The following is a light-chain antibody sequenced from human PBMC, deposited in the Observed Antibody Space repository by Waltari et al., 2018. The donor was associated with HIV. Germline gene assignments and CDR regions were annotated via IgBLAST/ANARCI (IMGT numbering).Light chain of an antibody. Sequence: ENVLTQSPATLSLSPGERATLSCRASQHVSSYLAWYQQKPGQSPRLLIYGASNRATGIPARFSGSGSGTDFTLTINSLEPEDFAVYYCQQRSNWPPRYSFGQGTKLEIK. J-gene: IGKJ2*03. CDR1: QHVSSY. CDR3: QQRSNWPPRYS. V-gene: IGKV3-11*01. CDR2: GAS.